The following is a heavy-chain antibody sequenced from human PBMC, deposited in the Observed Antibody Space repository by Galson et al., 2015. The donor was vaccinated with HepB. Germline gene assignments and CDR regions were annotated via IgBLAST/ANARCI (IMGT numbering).Heavy chain of an antibody. D-gene: IGHD6-19*01. CDR2: ISGSGGYT. CDR3: AKDLIAVAGTGRYFDY. J-gene: IGHJ4*02. V-gene: IGHV3-23*01. Sequence: SLRLSCAASGLSFSTYGMSWVRQAPGKGLEWVSGISGSGGYTKYADSVKGRFTISRDNSKNTLYLQMNSLRAEDTAVYYCAKDLIAVAGTGRYFDYWGQGTLVTVSS. CDR1: GLSFSTYG.